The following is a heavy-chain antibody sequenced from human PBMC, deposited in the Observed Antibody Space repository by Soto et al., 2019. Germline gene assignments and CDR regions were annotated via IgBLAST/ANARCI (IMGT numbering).Heavy chain of an antibody. V-gene: IGHV5-51*01. Sequence: GESLKISCKGSGYSVTSYWIGWVRQMPGKGLEWMGIIYPGDSDTRYSPSFQGQVTISADKSISTAYLQWSSLKASDTAMYYCAKGYCSSTSCDHFDYWGQGTLVTVSS. D-gene: IGHD2-2*01. J-gene: IGHJ4*02. CDR3: AKGYCSSTSCDHFDY. CDR2: IYPGDSDT. CDR1: GYSVTSYW.